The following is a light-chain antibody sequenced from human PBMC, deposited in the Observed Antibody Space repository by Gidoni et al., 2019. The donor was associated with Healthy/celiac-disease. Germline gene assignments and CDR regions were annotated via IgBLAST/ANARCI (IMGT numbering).Light chain of an antibody. CDR2: AAS. CDR3: QQLNSYPRNT. V-gene: IGKV1-9*01. Sequence: DIQLTQPPSFLSASVGDRVTITCRASQGISSYLAWYQQKPGKAPKLLIYAASTLQSGVPSRFSGSGSGTEFTLTISSLQPEDFATYYCQQLNSYPRNTFGQGTKLEIK. CDR1: QGISSY. J-gene: IGKJ2*01.